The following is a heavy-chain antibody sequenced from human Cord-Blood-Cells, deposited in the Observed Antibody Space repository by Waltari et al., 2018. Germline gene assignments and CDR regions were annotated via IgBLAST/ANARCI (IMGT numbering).Heavy chain of an antibody. J-gene: IGHJ3*02. D-gene: IGHD3-3*01. V-gene: IGHV4-39*01. CDR1: GGSISSSSSY. CDR2: IYYSGST. Sequence: QLQLQESGPGLVKPSETLSLTCTVSGGSISSSSSYWGWIRQPPGKGLEWIGSIYYSGSTYYNPSLKRRVTISVDTSKNQFSLKLSSVTAADTAVYYCARHDPTDYDFWSGYAFDIWGQGTMVTVSS. CDR3: ARHDPTDYDFWSGYAFDI.